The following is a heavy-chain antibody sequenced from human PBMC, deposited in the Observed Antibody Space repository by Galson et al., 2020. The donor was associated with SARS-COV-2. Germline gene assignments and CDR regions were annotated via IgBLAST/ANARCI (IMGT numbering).Heavy chain of an antibody. V-gene: IGHV3-11*01. CDR2: ISSSGSTI. D-gene: IGHD3-3*01. CDR3: ARDDFWSGYYVDY. CDR1: GFTFSDYY. Sequence: GESLKISCAASGFTFSDYYMSWIRQAPGKGLEWVSYISSSGSTIYYADSVKGRFTISRDNAKNSLYLQMNNLRAEDTAVYYCARDDFWSGYYVDYWGQGTLVTVSS. J-gene: IGHJ4*02.